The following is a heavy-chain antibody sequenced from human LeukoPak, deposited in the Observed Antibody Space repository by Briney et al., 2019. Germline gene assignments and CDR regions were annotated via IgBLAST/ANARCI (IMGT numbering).Heavy chain of an antibody. CDR3: ARVPPVYGGNPTYFDY. J-gene: IGHJ4*02. Sequence: GASVKVSCKASGYTFTSYGISWVRQAPGQGLEWMGWISAYNGNTNYAQKLQGRVTMTTDTSTSTAYMELRSLRSDDTAVYYCARVPPVYGGNPTYFDYWGQGTLVTVSS. V-gene: IGHV1-18*01. CDR2: ISAYNGNT. D-gene: IGHD4-23*01. CDR1: GYTFTSYG.